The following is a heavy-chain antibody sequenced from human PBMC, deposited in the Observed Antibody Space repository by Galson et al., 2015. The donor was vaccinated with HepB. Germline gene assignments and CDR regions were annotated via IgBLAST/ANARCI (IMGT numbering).Heavy chain of an antibody. J-gene: IGHJ6*02. Sequence: QSGAEVKKPGESLKISCKGSGYSFTNYWIGWVRQMPGKGLEWMGIIYPDDSDTRYSPSFQGQVTISVDKSISTAYLQWSGLKASDSAMYYCGRLGGGSSSGGYYYYGMDVWGQGTTVTVSS. CDR2: IYPDDSDT. CDR1: GYSFTNYW. CDR3: GRLGGGSSSGGYYYYGMDV. V-gene: IGHV5-51*01. D-gene: IGHD6-6*01.